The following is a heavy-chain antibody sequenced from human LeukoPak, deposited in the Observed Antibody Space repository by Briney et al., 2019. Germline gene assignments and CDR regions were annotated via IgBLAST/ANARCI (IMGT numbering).Heavy chain of an antibody. CDR1: GFSFSRYS. CDR3: ARVTGTTAGDH. Sequence: GGSLRVSCAASGFSFSRYSMDWVRQAPGKGLEWVSSISSGSTSIYYADSVKGRFTISRDNAKNSLYLQMDSLRVEDTAVYYCARVTGTTAGDHWGQGTLVSVSS. V-gene: IGHV3-21*01. J-gene: IGHJ5*02. D-gene: IGHD1-1*01. CDR2: ISSGSTSI.